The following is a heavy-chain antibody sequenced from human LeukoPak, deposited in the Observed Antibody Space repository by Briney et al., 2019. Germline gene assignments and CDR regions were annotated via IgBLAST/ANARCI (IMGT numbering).Heavy chain of an antibody. CDR1: GYTFTGYY. V-gene: IGHV1-2*02. CDR2: INTNSGGT. J-gene: IGHJ5*02. D-gene: IGHD3-10*01. CDR3: ARGGSGSYFSWLDP. Sequence: GASVKVSCKASGYTFTGYYIHWVRQAPGQGLECMGWINTNSGGTNYAQKFQGRVTMTRDTSIRTAYMELSRLRSDDTAVYYCARGGSGSYFSWLDPWGQGTLVTVSS.